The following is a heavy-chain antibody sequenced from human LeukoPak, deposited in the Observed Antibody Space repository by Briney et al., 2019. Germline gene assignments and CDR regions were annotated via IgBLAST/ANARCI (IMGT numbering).Heavy chain of an antibody. CDR3: ARDVGEYGSSTSCQYYFDY. D-gene: IGHD2-2*01. CDR2: INHSGST. Sequence: PSETLSLTCAVYGGSFSGYYWSWIRQPPGKGLEWIGEINHSGSTNYNPSLKSRVTISVDTSKNQFSLKLSSVTAADTAVYYCARDVGEYGSSTSCQYYFDYWGQGTLVTVSS. CDR1: GGSFSGYY. V-gene: IGHV4-34*01. J-gene: IGHJ4*02.